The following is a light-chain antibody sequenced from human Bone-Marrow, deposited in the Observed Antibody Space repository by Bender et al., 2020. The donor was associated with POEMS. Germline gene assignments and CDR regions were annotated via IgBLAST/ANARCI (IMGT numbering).Light chain of an antibody. CDR1: GSDVGTYKL. CDR3: SSYAGSYVV. Sequence: QSALTQPASVSGSPGQSITISCTGTGSDVGTYKLVSWYQQHPGKAPKLLIYEVSRRPSGVSNRFSGSKSGNTASLTISGLQADDEADYYCSSYAGSYVVLGGGTELTVL. CDR2: EVS. J-gene: IGLJ2*01. V-gene: IGLV2-23*02.